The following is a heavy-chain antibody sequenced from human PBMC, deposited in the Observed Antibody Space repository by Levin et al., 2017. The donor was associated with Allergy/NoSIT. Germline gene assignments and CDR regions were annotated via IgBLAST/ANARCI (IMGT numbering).Heavy chain of an antibody. CDR1: GFSFRTYD. V-gene: IGHV3-13*01. Sequence: PGGSLRLSCAASGFSFRTYDMHWVRQAPGKGLEWVSVIGTHDDTYYTPSVRGRFIISREDEKNSVYLQMNSLRGGDTAVYYCARGWSRGSIPFHYWGQGTLVTVSS. CDR3: ARGWSRGSIPFHY. CDR2: IGTHDDT. D-gene: IGHD3-22*01. J-gene: IGHJ4*02.